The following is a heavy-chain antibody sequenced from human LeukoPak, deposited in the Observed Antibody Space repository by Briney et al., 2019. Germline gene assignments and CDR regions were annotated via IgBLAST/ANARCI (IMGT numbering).Heavy chain of an antibody. V-gene: IGHV4-4*07. D-gene: IGHD5-18*01. CDR1: GGSLSSFY. J-gene: IGHJ6*03. CDR2: IHSGGTT. Sequence: SETLSLTCTVSGGSLSSFYWAWIRQPAGRGLEWIGRIHSGGTTNYNPSLESRLTFSLDTSQNQFSLKLNSVTAADTAVYYCARDSPDGYASGHYYYYLDVWGKGTTVTVSS. CDR3: ARDSPDGYASGHYYYYLDV.